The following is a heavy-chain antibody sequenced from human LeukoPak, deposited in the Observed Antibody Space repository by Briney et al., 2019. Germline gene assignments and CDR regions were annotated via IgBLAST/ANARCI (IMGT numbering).Heavy chain of an antibody. J-gene: IGHJ3*02. Sequence: RRASVKVSCKASGYTFTSYAINWVRQAPGQGLEWMGGIIPIFGTANYAQKFQGRVTITADKSTSTAYMELSSLRSEDTAVYYCARGATTYAFDIWGQGTMVTVSS. D-gene: IGHD4-17*01. CDR1: GYTFTSYA. V-gene: IGHV1-69*06. CDR2: IIPIFGTA. CDR3: ARGATTYAFDI.